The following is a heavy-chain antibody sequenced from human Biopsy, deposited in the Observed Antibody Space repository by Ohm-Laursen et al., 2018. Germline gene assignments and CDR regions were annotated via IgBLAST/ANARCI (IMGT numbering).Heavy chain of an antibody. CDR2: ILYSGST. CDR1: GGSISSGGSY. CDR3: ARDVKRYCSGTSCYSGYFGMDV. J-gene: IGHJ6*02. Sequence: TLSLTCPVSGGSISSGGSYWSWIRQPPGKGLEWIGYILYSGSTNYNPSLESRVTISVDTSKNQFSLTLRSVTAADTAVYFCARDVKRYCSGTSCYSGYFGMDVWGQGTTVTVS. V-gene: IGHV4-61*08. D-gene: IGHD2-2*01.